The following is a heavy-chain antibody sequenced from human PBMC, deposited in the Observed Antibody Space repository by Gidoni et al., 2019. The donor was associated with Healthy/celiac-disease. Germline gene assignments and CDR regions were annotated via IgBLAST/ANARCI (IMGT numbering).Heavy chain of an antibody. CDR2: IWYDGSNK. V-gene: IGHV3-33*01. CDR3: AREGEPAPGMDV. Sequence: QVQLVESGGGGVQPGRSLRRSCAASGFTFSSYGMHWVRQAPGKGLEWVAVIWYDGSNKYYADSVKGRFTISRDNSKNTLYLQMNSLRAEDTAVYYCAREGEPAPGMDVWGQVTTVTVSS. CDR1: GFTFSSYG. J-gene: IGHJ6*02.